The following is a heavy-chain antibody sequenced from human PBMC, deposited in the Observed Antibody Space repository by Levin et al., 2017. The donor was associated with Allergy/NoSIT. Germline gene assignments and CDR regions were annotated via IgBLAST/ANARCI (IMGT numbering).Heavy chain of an antibody. D-gene: IGHD3-22*01. CDR3: ARGHFDTRGYSNALEY. J-gene: IGHJ4*02. Sequence: ESLKISCTVSGGSNSPYSWTWIRQSPGKGLDWIGYIRYSGTTSYNPSLEGRLTISLDTSKSQFSLRLSSVTDADTAMYYCARGHFDTRGYSNALEYWGQGILVTVSS. CDR1: GGSNSPYS. V-gene: IGHV4-59*03. CDR2: IRYSGTT.